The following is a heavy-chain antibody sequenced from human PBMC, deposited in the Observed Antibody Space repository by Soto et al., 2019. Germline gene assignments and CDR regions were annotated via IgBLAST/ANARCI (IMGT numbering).Heavy chain of an antibody. V-gene: IGHV3-11*05. D-gene: IGHD6-13*01. CDR3: ARRRHSSSWSDFDY. J-gene: IGHJ4*02. CDR1: GFTFSDYY. CDR2: ISSSSSYT. Sequence: QVQLVESGGGLVKLGGSLRLSCAASGFTFSDYYMSWIRQAPGKGLEWVSYISSSSSYTNYADSVKGRFTISRDNAKKSLYVQMNSLRAEDTAVYYCARRRHSSSWSDFDYWGQGTLVTVSS.